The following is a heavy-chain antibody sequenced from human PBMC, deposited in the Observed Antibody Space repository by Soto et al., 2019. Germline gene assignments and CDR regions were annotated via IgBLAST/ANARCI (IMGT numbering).Heavy chain of an antibody. CDR1: GGSISSGGYY. V-gene: IGHV4-31*03. Sequence: QVQLQESGPGLVKPSQTLSLTCTVSGGSISSGGYYWSWIRQHPGKGLEWIGYIYYSGSTYYNPSLKGRVTXXVXTXXNQFSLKLSSVTAADTAVYYCARGGTMVLGNWFDPWGQGTLVTVSS. J-gene: IGHJ5*02. CDR2: IYYSGST. CDR3: ARGGTMVLGNWFDP. D-gene: IGHD3-10*01.